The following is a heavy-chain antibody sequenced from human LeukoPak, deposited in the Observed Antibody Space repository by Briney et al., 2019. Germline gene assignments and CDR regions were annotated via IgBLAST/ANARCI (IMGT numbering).Heavy chain of an antibody. D-gene: IGHD2-15*01. CDR1: GFTFSSYS. J-gene: IGHJ3*02. CDR3: ASHLLHVNI. Sequence: GGSLRLSCAASGFTFSSYSMNWVRPAPGKGLEWVSSISSSSSYISYADSVKGRFTISRDNAKNSLYLQMNSLRAEDTAVYYCASHLLHVNIWGQGTMVTVSS. V-gene: IGHV3-21*01. CDR2: ISSSSSYI.